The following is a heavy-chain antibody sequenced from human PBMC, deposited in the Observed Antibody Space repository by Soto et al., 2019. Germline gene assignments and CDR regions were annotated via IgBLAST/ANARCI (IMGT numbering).Heavy chain of an antibody. CDR3: ARDRDMMDAFDI. J-gene: IGHJ3*02. Sequence: QVQLVQSGAEVKKPGSSVKVSCKASGGTFSSYAISWVRQAPGQGLEWMGGIIPIFGTANYAQKFQGRVTITADESTSTAYMELRRLRAGGGGGYYCARDRDMMDAFDIWGQGTMVTVSS. CDR1: GGTFSSYA. CDR2: IIPIFGTA. D-gene: IGHD2-15*01. V-gene: IGHV1-69*12.